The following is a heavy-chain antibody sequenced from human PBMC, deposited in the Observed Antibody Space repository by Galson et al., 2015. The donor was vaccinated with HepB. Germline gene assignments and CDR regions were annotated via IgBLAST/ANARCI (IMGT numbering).Heavy chain of an antibody. V-gene: IGHV1-46*03. CDR3: AAPSKPIAAAGKLYYYYGMDV. Sequence: SVKVSCKASGYTFTSYYMHWVRQAPGQGLEWMGIINPSGGSTSYAQKFQGRVTMTRDTSTSTVYMELSSLRSEDTAVYYCAAPSKPIAAAGKLYYYYGMDVWGQGTTVTVSS. CDR1: GYTFTSYY. J-gene: IGHJ6*02. D-gene: IGHD6-13*01. CDR2: INPSGGST.